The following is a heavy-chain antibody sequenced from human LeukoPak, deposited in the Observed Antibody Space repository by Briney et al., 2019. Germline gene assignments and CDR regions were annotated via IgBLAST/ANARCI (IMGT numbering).Heavy chain of an antibody. CDR2: ISSSSSYI. V-gene: IGHV3-21*01. D-gene: IGHD1-26*01. CDR3: ARVVSSGSGFQH. J-gene: IGHJ1*01. CDR1: GFTFSSYS. Sequence: PGGSLRLSCAASGFTFSSYSMNWVRQAPGKGLEWVSSISSSSSYIYYADSVKGRFTISRDNAKNSLYLQMNSLRAEDTAVYYCARVVSSGSGFQHWGQGTLVTLSS.